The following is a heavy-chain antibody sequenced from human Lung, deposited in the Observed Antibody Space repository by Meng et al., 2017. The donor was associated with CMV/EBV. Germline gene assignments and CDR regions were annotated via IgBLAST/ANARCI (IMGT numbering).Heavy chain of an antibody. CDR3: ARDKVRYYDFWSGYGGMDG. D-gene: IGHD3-3*01. CDR1: GFTLSSYW. CDR2: INSDGSST. Sequence: GESXKISCAASGFTLSSYWMHWVRQAPGKGLVWVSRINSDGSSTSYADSVKGRFTISRDNAKNTLYLQMNSLRAEDTAVYYCARDKVRYYDFWSGYGGMDGWXQGTXVTVSS. J-gene: IGHJ6*02. V-gene: IGHV3-74*01.